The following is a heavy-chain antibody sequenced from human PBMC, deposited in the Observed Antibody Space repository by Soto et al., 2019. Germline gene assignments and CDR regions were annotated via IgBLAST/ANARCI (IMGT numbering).Heavy chain of an antibody. D-gene: IGHD2-2*01. CDR3: AKHEGYCSSTTCSNFGY. CDR1: GFTFTSYW. CDR2: IYPGDSDT. Sequence: LGESLKISCKASGFTFTSYWIAWVRQMPGKGLEWMGIIYPGDSDTSYSPSFQGQVTISADKSINTAYLQWSSLKASDTAMYYCAKHEGYCSSTTCSNFGYWGQGTLVTVSS. V-gene: IGHV5-51*01. J-gene: IGHJ4*02.